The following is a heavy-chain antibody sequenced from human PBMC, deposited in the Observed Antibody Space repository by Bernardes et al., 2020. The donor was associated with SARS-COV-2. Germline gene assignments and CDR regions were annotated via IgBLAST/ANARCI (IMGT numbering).Heavy chain of an antibody. D-gene: IGHD3-10*02. Sequence: GGSLRLSCAASGFTFSGSGLHWVRQAPGKGLEWVGGVSYDGATKYYADSVKGRFIVSRDNFNNLYMQMNSLRPEDTAVYYCAKSLYVKSPFDHWGPGTLVTVSS. J-gene: IGHJ4*02. CDR1: GFTFSGSG. V-gene: IGHV3-30*18. CDR3: AKSLYVKSPFDH. CDR2: VSYDGATK.